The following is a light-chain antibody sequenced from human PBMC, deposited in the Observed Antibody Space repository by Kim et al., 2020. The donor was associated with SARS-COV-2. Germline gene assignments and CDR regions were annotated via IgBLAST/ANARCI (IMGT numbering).Light chain of an antibody. J-gene: IGKJ1*01. CDR3: QQRDNWPPWT. CDR1: ETVNSF. V-gene: IGKV3-11*01. CDR2: GAS. Sequence: EIVLTQSPATLSLSPGEKATLSCRASETVNSFLAWYQHKPGQAPRLLIYGASNRATGIPARFSGSGSGTDFTLTISSLEPEDFAVYYCQQRDNWPPWTFGQGTKVDIK.